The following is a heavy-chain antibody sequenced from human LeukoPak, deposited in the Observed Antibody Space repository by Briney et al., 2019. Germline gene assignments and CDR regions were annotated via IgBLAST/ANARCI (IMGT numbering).Heavy chain of an antibody. J-gene: IGHJ4*02. V-gene: IGHV3-21*01. D-gene: IGHD6-6*01. CDR2: ITSSSSYT. Sequence: GGSLRLSCAAPGFTFSTYNMNWVRQAPGKGLEWVSSITSSSSYTFYADSVRGRFTISRDNSKNTLYLQMNSLRAEDTAVYYCARAAGRIAVSDYWGQGTLVTVSS. CDR3: ARAAGRIAVSDY. CDR1: GFTFSTYN.